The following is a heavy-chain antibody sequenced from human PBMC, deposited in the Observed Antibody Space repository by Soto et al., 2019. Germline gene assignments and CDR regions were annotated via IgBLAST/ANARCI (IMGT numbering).Heavy chain of an antibody. V-gene: IGHV3-23*01. CDR3: EKGGCLDY. CDR1: GFTFSKYD. CDR2: INTSGGGT. J-gene: IGHJ4*02. Sequence: EVQLLESGGNLVQPGGSLRLSCVASGFTFSKYDMSWVRQAPGKGLEWVSLINTSGGGTYYADSVKGRFTISRDNSKNTLYLQMNSLRAEDTALYYCEKGGCLDYWVQGTLVTVSS.